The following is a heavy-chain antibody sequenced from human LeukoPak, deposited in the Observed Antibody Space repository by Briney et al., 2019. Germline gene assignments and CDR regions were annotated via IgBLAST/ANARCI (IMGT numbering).Heavy chain of an antibody. CDR2: ISGSGGST. CDR1: GFTFSSYA. CDR3: ANGRSYVDYFDY. Sequence: GGSLRLSCAASGFTFSSYAMSWVRQAPGKGLEWVSAISGSGGSTYYADSVKGRFTISRDNSKTTLYLQMNSLRAEDTAVYYCANGRSYVDYFDYWGQGTLVTVSS. V-gene: IGHV3-23*01. J-gene: IGHJ4*02. D-gene: IGHD1-26*01.